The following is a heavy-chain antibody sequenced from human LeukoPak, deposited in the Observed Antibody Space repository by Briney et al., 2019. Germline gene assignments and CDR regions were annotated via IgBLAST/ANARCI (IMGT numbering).Heavy chain of an antibody. CDR2: IYTSGST. Sequence: SETLSLTCTVSGGSISTYYWSWIRQPAGKGLEWIGRIYTSGSTNYNPSLKSRVTMSVDTSKNQFSLKLSSVTAADTAVYYCARGVYGGNNYLYYYMDVWGKGTTVTVSS. J-gene: IGHJ6*03. V-gene: IGHV4-4*07. CDR3: ARGVYGGNNYLYYYMDV. D-gene: IGHD4-23*01. CDR1: GGSISTYY.